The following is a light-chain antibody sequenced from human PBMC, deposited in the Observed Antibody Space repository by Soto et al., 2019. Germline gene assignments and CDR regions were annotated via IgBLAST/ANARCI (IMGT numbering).Light chain of an antibody. CDR1: SSKIGAGYD. V-gene: IGLV1-40*01. J-gene: IGLJ3*02. CDR3: QAYDTSLRAWV. CDR2: GNN. Sequence: QSVLTQPPSASGAPGQRVTISCTGSSSKIGAGYDEHWYQQVPGTTPKYLISGNNDRPSGVPDRFSGSKSGTSASLAITGLQAEDEGDYYCQAYDTSLRAWVFGGGTQLTVL.